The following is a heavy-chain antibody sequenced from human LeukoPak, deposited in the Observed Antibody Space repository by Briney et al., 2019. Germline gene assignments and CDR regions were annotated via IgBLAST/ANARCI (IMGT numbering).Heavy chain of an antibody. CDR2: ISSSGSTI. D-gene: IGHD4-17*01. V-gene: IGHV3-48*04. CDR3: ARVGDYGDYYFDY. J-gene: IGHJ4*02. Sequence: PGGSLRLSCAASGFSFSTYSMNWVRQAPGKGLEWVSYISSSGSTIYYADSVKGRFTISRDNAKNSLYLQMNSLRAEDTAVYYCARVGDYGDYYFDYWGQGTLVTVSS. CDR1: GFSFSTYS.